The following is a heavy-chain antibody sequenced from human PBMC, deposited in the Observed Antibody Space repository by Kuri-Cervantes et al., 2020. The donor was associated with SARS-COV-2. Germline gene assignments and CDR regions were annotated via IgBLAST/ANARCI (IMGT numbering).Heavy chain of an antibody. V-gene: IGHV1-69*10. Sequence: SVKVSCKASGGTFSSYAVSWVRQAPGQGLEWMGGIIPILGTPNYAQKFQGRVTITADKSTSTAYMELSSLRSEDTAVYYCARGADERHHLYYFDYWGQGTLVTVSS. J-gene: IGHJ4*02. D-gene: IGHD1-14*01. CDR3: ARGADERHHLYYFDY. CDR1: GGTFSSYA. CDR2: IIPILGTP.